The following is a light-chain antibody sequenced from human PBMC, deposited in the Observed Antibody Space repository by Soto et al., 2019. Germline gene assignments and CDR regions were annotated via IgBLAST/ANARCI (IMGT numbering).Light chain of an antibody. J-gene: IGLJ3*02. CDR1: SSNLGAGYD. CDR3: QAYDYSLTASV. V-gene: IGLV1-40*01. CDR2: GNR. Sequence: QTVVTQPPSVSGAPGQRVTLSCTGTSSNLGAGYDVHWYQQLPGAAPKLVIFGNRNRPSGVPERFSGSKSGTSASLAITGLQAEDEADYYCQAYDYSLTASVFGGGTQLTVL.